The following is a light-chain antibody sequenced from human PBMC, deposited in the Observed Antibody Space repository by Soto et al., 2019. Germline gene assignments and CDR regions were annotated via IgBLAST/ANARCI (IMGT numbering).Light chain of an antibody. CDR2: GAS. Sequence: EIVLTQSPGTLSLSPGERVTLSCRASQSVSSRYLDWYQQKAGPAPRALIYGASNRATGIPDRFSGSGSGTEFTLTISRLEPEDYAVYYCQHYAKSPPYTFGQGTKLEIK. J-gene: IGKJ2*01. CDR3: QHYAKSPPYT. V-gene: IGKV3-20*01. CDR1: QSVSSRY.